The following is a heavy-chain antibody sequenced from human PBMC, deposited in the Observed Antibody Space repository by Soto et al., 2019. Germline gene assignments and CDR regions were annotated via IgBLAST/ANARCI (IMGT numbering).Heavy chain of an antibody. D-gene: IGHD5-18*01. J-gene: IGHJ6*04. V-gene: IGHV3-23*01. Sequence: GGSLRLSCAASGFTFSSYAMSWVRQAPGKGLEWVSAISGSGGSTYYADSVKGRFTISRDNSKNTLYLQMNSLRAEDTAVYYSAKVRGYSYGSGYYGRDVWGKGTTVPVSS. CDR3: AKVRGYSYGSGYYGRDV. CDR2: ISGSGGST. CDR1: GFTFSSYA.